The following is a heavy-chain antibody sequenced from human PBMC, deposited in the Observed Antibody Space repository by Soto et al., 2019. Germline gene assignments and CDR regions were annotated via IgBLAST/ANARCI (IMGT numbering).Heavy chain of an antibody. J-gene: IGHJ5*02. V-gene: IGHV3-23*01. CDR2: ISGSGGST. Sequence: GSLRLSCAASVFTFSSYAMSWVRQAPGEGLEWVSAISGSGGSTYYADSVKGRFTISRDNSKNTLYLQMNSLRAEDTAVYYCANLYSSSWPTNWFDPWGQGTLVTVSS. D-gene: IGHD6-13*01. CDR1: VFTFSSYA. CDR3: ANLYSSSWPTNWFDP.